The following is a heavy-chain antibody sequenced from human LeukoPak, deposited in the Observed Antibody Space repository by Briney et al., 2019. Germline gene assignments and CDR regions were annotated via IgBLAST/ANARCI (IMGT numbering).Heavy chain of an antibody. Sequence: ASVKVSCKASGGTFSSYTISWVRQAPGQGLEWMGRIIPILGIANTVHKFQGRAKITADKSTSTAYMELSSLRSEETAVYYCARGTYYDLWSSGFDNWGQGTLVTVSS. V-gene: IGHV1-69*02. CDR3: ARGTYYDLWSSGFDN. J-gene: IGHJ4*02. CDR2: IIPILGIA. D-gene: IGHD3-3*01. CDR1: GGTFSSYT.